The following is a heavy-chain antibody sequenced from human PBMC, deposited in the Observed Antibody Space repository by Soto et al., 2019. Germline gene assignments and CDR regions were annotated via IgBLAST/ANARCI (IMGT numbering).Heavy chain of an antibody. CDR3: ATGDYSNSWNNGHYDY. J-gene: IGHJ4*02. CDR1: VGSFISFC. D-gene: IGHD6-13*01. Sequence: SETLSLTCLVSVGSFISFCCSCIRHPPLKGREWIGYICYSDITNYNPSLKSRVTISVDTTKNQFSLKLSSVTAADTAVYYCATGDYSNSWNNGHYDYWGQGALVTVSS. V-gene: IGHV4-59*01. CDR2: ICYSDIT.